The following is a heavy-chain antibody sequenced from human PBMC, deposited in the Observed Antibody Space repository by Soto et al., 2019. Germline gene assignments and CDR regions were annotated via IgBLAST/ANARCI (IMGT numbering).Heavy chain of an antibody. CDR3: ARDCPSHYYGSGDLYGMDV. V-gene: IGHV1-2*02. CDR2: INPNSGGT. CDR1: GYTFTGYY. J-gene: IGHJ6*02. D-gene: IGHD3-10*01. Sequence: ASVKVSCKASGYTFTGYYMHWVRQAPGQGLEWMGWINPNSGGTNYAQKFQGRVTMTRDTPISTAYMELSRLRSDDTAVYYCARDCPSHYYGSGDLYGMDVWGQGTPVTVSS.